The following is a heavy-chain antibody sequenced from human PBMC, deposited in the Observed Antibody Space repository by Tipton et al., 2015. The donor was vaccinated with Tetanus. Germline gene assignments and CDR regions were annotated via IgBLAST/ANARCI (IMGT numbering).Heavy chain of an antibody. V-gene: IGHV4-31*03. CDR3: ARDRARGARGWNYFDY. D-gene: IGHD1-26*01. CDR1: GGSISSGGYY. J-gene: IGHJ4*02. CDR2: IYYSGST. Sequence: TLSLTCTVSGGSISSGGYYWSWIRQHPGKGLEWIGDIYYSGSTCYNPSLKSRVTISADTSKNQFSLQLNSVTAADTAVYYCARDRARGARGWNYFDYWGQGALATVSS.